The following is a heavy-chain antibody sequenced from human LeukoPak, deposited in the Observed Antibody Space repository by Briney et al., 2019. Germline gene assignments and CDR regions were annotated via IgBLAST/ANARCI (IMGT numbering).Heavy chain of an antibody. CDR1: GFTFSSYA. D-gene: IGHD3-9*01. CDR2: ISGSGGST. CDR3: AKADYDILGFDY. J-gene: IGHJ4*02. Sequence: PGGSLRLSCAASGFTFSSYAMSWVRQAPEKGLEWVSAISGSGGSTYYADSVKGRFTISRDNSKNTLYLQVNSLRAEDTAVYYCAKADYDILGFDYWGQGTLVTVSS. V-gene: IGHV3-23*01.